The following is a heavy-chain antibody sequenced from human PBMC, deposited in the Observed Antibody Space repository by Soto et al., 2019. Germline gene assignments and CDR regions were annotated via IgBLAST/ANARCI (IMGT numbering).Heavy chain of an antibody. Sequence: SETLSLTCAVYGGSFSGYYWSWIRQPPGKGLEWIGEINHSGSTNYNPSLKSRVTISVDTSKNQFSLKLSSVTAADTAVYYCASSGGKVPAANIFDYWGQGTLVTVSS. V-gene: IGHV4-34*01. CDR2: INHSGST. D-gene: IGHD2-2*01. J-gene: IGHJ4*02. CDR3: ASSGGKVPAANIFDY. CDR1: GGSFSGYY.